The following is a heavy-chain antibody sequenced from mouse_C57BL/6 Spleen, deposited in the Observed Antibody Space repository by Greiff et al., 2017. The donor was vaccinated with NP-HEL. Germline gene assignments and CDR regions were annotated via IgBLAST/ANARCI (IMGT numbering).Heavy chain of an antibody. Sequence: VQLQQSGPELVKPGASVKISCKASGYAFSSSWMNWVKQRPGKGLEWIGRIYPGDGDTNYNGKFKGKATLTADKSSSTAYMQLSSLTSEDSAVYFCATTALLGYWGQGTTLTVSS. CDR2: IYPGDGDT. D-gene: IGHD2-10*01. J-gene: IGHJ2*01. V-gene: IGHV1-82*01. CDR1: GYAFSSSW. CDR3: ATTALLGY.